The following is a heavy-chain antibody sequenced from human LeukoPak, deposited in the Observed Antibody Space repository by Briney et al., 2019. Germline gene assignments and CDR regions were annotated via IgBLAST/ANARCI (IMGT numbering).Heavy chain of an antibody. CDR3: ARPNDYGKDV. V-gene: IGHV4-39*01. CDR2: IYYSGST. CDR1: GGSISSSSYY. Sequence: KPSETLSLTCTVSGGSISSSSYYWGWIRQPPGKGLEWIGSIYYSGSTYYNPSLKSRVTISVDTSKNQFSLKLSSVTAADTAVYYCARPNDYGKDVWGKGTTVTISS. J-gene: IGHJ6*04.